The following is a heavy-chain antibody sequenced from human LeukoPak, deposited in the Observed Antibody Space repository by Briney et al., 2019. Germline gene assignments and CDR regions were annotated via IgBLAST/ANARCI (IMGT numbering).Heavy chain of an antibody. CDR2: MSPNSGNT. Sequence: GASVKVSCKASGYTFTSYDIYWLRQAPGQGPEWMGWMSPNSGNTGSAQRFQGRVTMTRDTSMSPAYMELSNLRPEDTAVYYCARGSFSRWTTQSYFDYWGQGTLVTVSS. J-gene: IGHJ4*02. CDR3: ARGSFSRWTTQSYFDY. D-gene: IGHD4-23*01. V-gene: IGHV1-8*01. CDR1: GYTFTSYD.